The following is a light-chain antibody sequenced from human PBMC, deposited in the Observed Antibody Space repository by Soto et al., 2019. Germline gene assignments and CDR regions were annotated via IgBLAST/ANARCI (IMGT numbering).Light chain of an antibody. Sequence: AIQLTQSPSSLSASVGDRVTITCRASQGISSALAWYQQKPGKAPKLLIYDASSLESGVPSRFRGSGSGTDFTLTISSLQPEDFATYYGQQFNSYPRWTFGQGTKVDIK. CDR1: QGISSA. V-gene: IGKV1-13*02. CDR2: DAS. J-gene: IGKJ1*01. CDR3: QQFNSYPRWT.